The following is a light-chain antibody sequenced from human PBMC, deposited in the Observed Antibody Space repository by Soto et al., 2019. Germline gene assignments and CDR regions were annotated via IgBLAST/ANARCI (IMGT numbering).Light chain of an antibody. Sequence: IVMTKTPATMSVYPGETATLSCRAGQSVSSNLAWYQQRPGQAPRLLIYGASTRATDIPPRFSGSVSGTEFTLTITGLQCEDFAVYYCQQYKNWSPLTFGGGTKVDIK. V-gene: IGKV3-15*01. CDR1: QSVSSN. J-gene: IGKJ4*01. CDR3: QQYKNWSPLT. CDR2: GAS.